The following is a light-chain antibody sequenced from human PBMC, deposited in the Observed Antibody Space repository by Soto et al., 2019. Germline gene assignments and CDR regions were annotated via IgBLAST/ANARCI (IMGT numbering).Light chain of an antibody. J-gene: IGKJ1*01. CDR2: AAS. CDR1: ESIDNW. V-gene: IGKV1-5*01. CDR3: QQYHTDWT. Sequence: DIQMTQSPSTLSASFLDAVTVTCRASESIDNWLAWYQQKPGKAPKLLIFAASTLIRGVPSRFSGRGPGTEFTLTISSLQVDDYATFYCQQYHTDWTFGQGTKVDIK.